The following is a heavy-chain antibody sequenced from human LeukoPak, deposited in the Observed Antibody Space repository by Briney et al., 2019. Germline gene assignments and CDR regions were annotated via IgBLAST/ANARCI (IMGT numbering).Heavy chain of an antibody. CDR1: GGTFSSYA. CDR2: IIPTFVTA. CDR3: ARDQVYGMDV. J-gene: IGHJ6*04. Sequence: SVKVSCKASGGTFSSYAISWVRQAPGPGLEWMGGIIPTFVTANYEKKFQGRVTITAEKSTSTAYMELSSLRSADTAVYYCARDQVYGMDVWGKGTTVTVSS. V-gene: IGHV1-69*06.